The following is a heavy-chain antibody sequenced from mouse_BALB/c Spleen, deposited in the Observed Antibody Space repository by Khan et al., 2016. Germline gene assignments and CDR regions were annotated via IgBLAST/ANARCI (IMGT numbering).Heavy chain of an antibody. V-gene: IGHV4-2*02. Sequence: EVKLLESGGGLVQPGGSLNLSCAASGFDFSRYWMSWARQAPGKGQEWIGEINPGSSTINYTPSLKDKFIISRDNAKNTRYLQMSKVRSEDTALYYCARLSTTGAFDYWGQGTTLTVSS. D-gene: IGHD4-1*02. J-gene: IGHJ2*01. CDR3: ARLSTTGAFDY. CDR2: INPGSSTI. CDR1: GFDFSRYW.